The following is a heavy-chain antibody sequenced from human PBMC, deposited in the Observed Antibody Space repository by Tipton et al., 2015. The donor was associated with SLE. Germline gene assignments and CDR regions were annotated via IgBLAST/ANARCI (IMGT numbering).Heavy chain of an antibody. D-gene: IGHD3-10*01. Sequence: QVQLVQSGAEVKQPGASVKVSCKASGYTFTSYYIHWVRQAPGQGLEWMGIIIPSAGSTNYAQKFQGRVTMTRDTSTSTVYMELSSLTSEDTAVYFCAREESVGYWDYWGQGILVTVSS. CDR2: IIPSAGST. V-gene: IGHV1-46*01. CDR3: AREESVGYWDY. J-gene: IGHJ4*02. CDR1: GYTFTSYY.